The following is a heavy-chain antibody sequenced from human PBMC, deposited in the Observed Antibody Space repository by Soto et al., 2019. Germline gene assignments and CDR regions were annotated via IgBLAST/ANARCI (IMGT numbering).Heavy chain of an antibody. V-gene: IGHV4-4*07. CDR3: ARGPRGYVYYHGMDV. Sequence: QVRLEESGPGLVKPSETLSLTCTVSGGSISSYYVSWIRQSAGKGLEWIGRIDTSGTTNYNPSLKSRVTMSVDASKNHFSLNLSSVTAADTAVYYCARGPRGYVYYHGMDVWGQGTTVTVSS. D-gene: IGHD3-10*01. CDR1: GGSISSYY. CDR2: IDTSGTT. J-gene: IGHJ6*02.